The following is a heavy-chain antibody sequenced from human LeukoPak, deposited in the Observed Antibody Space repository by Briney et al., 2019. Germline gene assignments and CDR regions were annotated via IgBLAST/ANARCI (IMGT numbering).Heavy chain of an antibody. CDR1: GYTFTSYA. V-gene: IGHV1-3*01. Sequence: GASVKVSCKASGYTFTSYAMHWVRQAPGQRLEWMGWINAGNGNTKYSQKFQGRVTITRDTSASTAYMELSSLRSEDTAVYYCARDRGGSGSYLGRYLNYWGQGTLVTVSP. CDR2: INAGNGNT. J-gene: IGHJ4*02. D-gene: IGHD3-10*01. CDR3: ARDRGGSGSYLGRYLNY.